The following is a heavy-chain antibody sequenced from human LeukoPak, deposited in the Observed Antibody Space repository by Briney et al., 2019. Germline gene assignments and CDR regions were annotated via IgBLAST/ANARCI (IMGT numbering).Heavy chain of an antibody. J-gene: IGHJ5*02. CDR1: GYSFTSRW. CDR2: INPGDSAA. CDR3: GRAAAPYIWDYVWLDL. D-gene: IGHD1-7*01. V-gene: IGHV5-51*01. Sequence: GASLQISCQASGYSFTSRWIGWVRQVPGKGLEWKWMINPGDSAAGYSPSFRGQVTMSVDKSINTAHLQWSSLKASDSAIYYCGRAAAPYIWDYVWLDLWGQGTLVTVSS.